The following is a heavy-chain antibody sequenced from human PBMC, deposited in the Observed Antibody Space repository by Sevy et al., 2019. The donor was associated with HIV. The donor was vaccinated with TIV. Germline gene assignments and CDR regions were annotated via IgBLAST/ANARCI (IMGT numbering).Heavy chain of an antibody. J-gene: IGHJ4*02. CDR3: ARGHYDSSGYFSQFDY. D-gene: IGHD3-22*01. Sequence: SETLSLTCTVSDGSISSYYSSWIRQPAGKGLEWIGRIYTSGSTNYNPSLKSRVTMSVDTSKNQFSLKLSSVTAADTAVYYCARGHYDSSGYFSQFDYWGQGILVTVSS. CDR2: IYTSGST. CDR1: DGSISSYY. V-gene: IGHV4-4*07.